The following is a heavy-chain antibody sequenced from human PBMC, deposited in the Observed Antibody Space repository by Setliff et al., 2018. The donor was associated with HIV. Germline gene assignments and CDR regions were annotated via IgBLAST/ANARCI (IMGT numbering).Heavy chain of an antibody. CDR2: STSGGST. J-gene: IGHJ4*02. CDR3: AKGFRPVDTALVSGPTY. CDR1: GFTFSSYA. Sequence: GSLRLSCAASGFTFSSYAMSWVRQTPEKGLEWVSISTSGGSTYYADSAKGRFIISRDNSQNTLYLQMNRLRADDTAIYYCAKGFRPVDTALVSGPTYWGQGIRVTVSS. D-gene: IGHD5-18*01. V-gene: IGHV3-23*01.